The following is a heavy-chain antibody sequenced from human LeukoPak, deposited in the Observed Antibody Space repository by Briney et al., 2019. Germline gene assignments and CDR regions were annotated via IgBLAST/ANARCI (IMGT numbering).Heavy chain of an antibody. CDR2: MWSDGTKT. CDR1: GFTLSHFG. CDR3: ARDPSGYSYGDYYFDY. D-gene: IGHD5-18*01. J-gene: IGHJ4*02. V-gene: IGHV3-30*02. Sequence: PGGSLRLSCTASGFTLSHFGMHWVRQAPGKGLELVALMWSDGTKTSFADSVKGRFTISRDNSKNTLYLQMNSLRAEDTAVYYCARDPSGYSYGDYYFDYWGQGTLVTVSS.